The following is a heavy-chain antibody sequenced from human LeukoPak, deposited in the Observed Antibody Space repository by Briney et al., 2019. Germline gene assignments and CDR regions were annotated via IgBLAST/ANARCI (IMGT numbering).Heavy chain of an antibody. CDR3: ARGGYYFHDAFDI. Sequence: GGSLRLSCAASGFTFSSYWMLWVRQATGKGLVWVSRINSDGSSTSYADSVKGRFTISRDNAKNTLYLQMNSLRAEDTAVYYCARGGYYFHDAFDIWGQGTMVTVSS. CDR2: INSDGSST. J-gene: IGHJ3*02. CDR1: GFTFSSYW. D-gene: IGHD3-3*01. V-gene: IGHV3-74*01.